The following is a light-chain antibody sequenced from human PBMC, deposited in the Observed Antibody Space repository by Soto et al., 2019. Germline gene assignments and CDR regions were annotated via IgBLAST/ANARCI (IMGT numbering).Light chain of an antibody. CDR3: SSYSSNSTLVV. Sequence: QSVLTQPASVSGSPGQSITISCTGTSSDVGGFLYVSWFQQHPGKAPKLMIYAVSNRPSGISNRFSGSKSGNTASLTISGLQAEDEADYYCSSYSSNSTLVVFGGGTQLTVL. CDR1: SSDVGGFLY. J-gene: IGLJ2*01. V-gene: IGLV2-14*01. CDR2: AVS.